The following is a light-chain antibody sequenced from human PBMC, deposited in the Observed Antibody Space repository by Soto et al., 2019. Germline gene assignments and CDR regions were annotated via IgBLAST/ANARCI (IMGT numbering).Light chain of an antibody. Sequence: EVVLTQSPATLSLSPGDRATLSCRASQSVNNFLAWYQQKPGQTPRLLIYDASKRATGIPGRFSGSGSGTDFTLTISSLQPEDFAVYYCQQYYNWPRTFGQGTKVDIK. CDR3: QQYYNWPRT. CDR2: DAS. CDR1: QSVNNF. J-gene: IGKJ1*01. V-gene: IGKV3-11*01.